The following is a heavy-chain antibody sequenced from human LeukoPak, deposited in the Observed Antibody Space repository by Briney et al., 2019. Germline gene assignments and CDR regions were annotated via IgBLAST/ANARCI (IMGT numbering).Heavy chain of an antibody. CDR3: AREGRSDYDILTGYYTDYYFDY. J-gene: IGHJ4*02. D-gene: IGHD3-9*01. CDR1: GYTFTCYG. CDR2: ISAYNGNT. V-gene: IGHV1-18*01. Sequence: APVKVSCKASGYTFTCYGISWVRQAPGQGLEWMGWISAYNGNTNYAQKLQGRVTMTTDTSTSTAYMELRSLRSDDTAVYYCAREGRSDYDILTGYYTDYYFDYWGQGTLVTVSS.